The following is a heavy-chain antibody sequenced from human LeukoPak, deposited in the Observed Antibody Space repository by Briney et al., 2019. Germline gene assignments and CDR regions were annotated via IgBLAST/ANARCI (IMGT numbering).Heavy chain of an antibody. CDR2: INHSGST. V-gene: IGHV4-34*01. D-gene: IGHD3-22*01. J-gene: IGHJ4*02. CDR3: ARAHYYDSSGPTYYFDY. CDR1: GESFSGNF. Sequence: SETLSLTCAVSGESFSGNFWTWIRQPPGKGLEWIGEINHSGSTNYNPSLKSRVTISVDTSKNQFSLKLSSVTAADTAVYYCARAHYYDSSGPTYYFDYWGQGTLVTVSS.